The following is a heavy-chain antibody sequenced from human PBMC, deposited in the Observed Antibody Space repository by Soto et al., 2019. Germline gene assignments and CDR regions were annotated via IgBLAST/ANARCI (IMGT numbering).Heavy chain of an antibody. D-gene: IGHD4-17*01. CDR1: GYSITTNNW. Sequence: QVQLQESGPGLVKPSDTLSLSCVVSGYSITTNNWWGWVRQTPGKGLEWIVYTSHRGSTLYNPVLSRRAAVSVDTSTNQFFLHLRSVTAVDTAVYYCARVVYGDYMKYIGSWGQGTLGTVSS. CDR2: TSHRGST. J-gene: IGHJ1*01. V-gene: IGHV4-28*03. CDR3: ARVVYGDYMKYIGS.